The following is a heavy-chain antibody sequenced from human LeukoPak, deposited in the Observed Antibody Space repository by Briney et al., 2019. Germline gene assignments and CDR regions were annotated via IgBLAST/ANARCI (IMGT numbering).Heavy chain of an antibody. D-gene: IGHD3-3*01. V-gene: IGHV5-51*01. Sequence: GESLKSSCMCSGSRFTNYLIAWVRQTPGKGLEWRGIIYPADSDATYSPSFQGQATISADKPISTAYLPWSSLKASDNAMYYCARHDSRPDLWSGYSNVPSTTHCYYYYMDVGAKGTRVSV. J-gene: IGHJ6*03. CDR1: GSRFTNYL. CDR3: ARHDSRPDLWSGYSNVPSTTHCYYYYMDV. CDR2: IYPADSDA.